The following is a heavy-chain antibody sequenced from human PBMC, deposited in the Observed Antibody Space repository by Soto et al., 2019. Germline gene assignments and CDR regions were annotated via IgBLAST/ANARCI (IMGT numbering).Heavy chain of an antibody. Sequence: EVQLLESGGGLVQPGGSLRLSCAASGFTFSSYAMSWVRQAPGKGLECVSAISGSGATTYYADSVKGRFTISRDNSKSTLYLQMNNLTAEDTAVYYCAIRCEYRSFDYWGQGTLVTVSS. CDR2: ISGSGATT. J-gene: IGHJ4*02. D-gene: IGHD3-16*02. V-gene: IGHV3-23*01. CDR1: GFTFSSYA. CDR3: AIRCEYRSFDY.